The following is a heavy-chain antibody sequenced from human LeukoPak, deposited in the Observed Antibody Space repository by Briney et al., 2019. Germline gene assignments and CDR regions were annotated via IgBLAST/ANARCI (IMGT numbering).Heavy chain of an antibody. J-gene: IGHJ3*02. Sequence: SETLSLTCTVSGGSISSYYWSWIRQPPGKGLEWIGYIYYSGSTNYNPSLKSRVTISVDTSKNQFSLKLSSVTAADTAVYYCARLYGDYETPAFDIWGQGTMVTVSS. CDR2: IYYSGST. CDR3: ARLYGDYETPAFDI. V-gene: IGHV4-59*08. CDR1: GGSISSYY. D-gene: IGHD4-17*01.